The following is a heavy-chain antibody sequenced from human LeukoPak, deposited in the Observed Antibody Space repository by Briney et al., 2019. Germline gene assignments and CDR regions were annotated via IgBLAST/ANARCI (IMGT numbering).Heavy chain of an antibody. CDR2: IYYSGST. Sequence: SETLSLTCTVSGGSISSGGYYWSWIRQHPGKGLEWIGYIYYSGSTYYNPSLKSRVTISVDTSKNQVSLKLSSVTAADTAVYYCARGYYYDTTPGYYYYYMDVWGKGTTVTVSS. CDR1: GGSISSGGYY. J-gene: IGHJ6*03. V-gene: IGHV4-31*03. D-gene: IGHD3-22*01. CDR3: ARGYYYDTTPGYYYYYMDV.